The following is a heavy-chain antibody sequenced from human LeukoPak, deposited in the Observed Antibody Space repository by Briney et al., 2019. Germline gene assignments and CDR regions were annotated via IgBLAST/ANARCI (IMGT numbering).Heavy chain of an antibody. Sequence: GGSLRLSCAASGSTFNNYAMTWVRQAPGKGLEWASAISGSGGSTHYADSVKGRFTISRDNSKNTVYLQMNSLRAEDTAVYYCAKDPYGTRYFDYWGQGTLVTVSS. J-gene: IGHJ4*02. CDR2: ISGSGGST. CDR3: AKDPYGTRYFDY. CDR1: GSTFNNYA. V-gene: IGHV3-23*01. D-gene: IGHD2-2*01.